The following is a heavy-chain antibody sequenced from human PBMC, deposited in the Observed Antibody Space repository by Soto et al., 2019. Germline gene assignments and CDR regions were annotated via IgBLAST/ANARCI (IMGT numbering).Heavy chain of an antibody. CDR2: ISAYNGNT. Sequence: QVQLVQSGAEVKKPGASVKVSCKASGYTFTSYGISWVRQAPGQGLEWMGWISAYNGNTNYAQKLQGRVTMTTDTSTSTAYMELRSLRSDATAVYYCARGGYCISTSCPLPDYYYYGMDVWGQGTTVTVSS. CDR1: GYTFTSYG. J-gene: IGHJ6*02. V-gene: IGHV1-18*01. CDR3: ARGGYCISTSCPLPDYYYYGMDV. D-gene: IGHD2-2*01.